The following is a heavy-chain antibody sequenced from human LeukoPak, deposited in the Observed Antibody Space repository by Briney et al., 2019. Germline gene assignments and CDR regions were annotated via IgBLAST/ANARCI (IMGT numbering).Heavy chain of an antibody. CDR2: INPNSGGT. CDR1: GYTFTGYY. J-gene: IGHJ4*02. D-gene: IGHD6-6*01. V-gene: IGHV1-2*02. Sequence: GASVKVSCKASGYTFTGYYMQWVRQAPGQGLGWMGGINPNSGGTNYAQKFQGRAHMTSDTSISTAYMELTRLRSDDTAVYYCARGGGIAARPVDYWGQGTLVTVSS. CDR3: ARGGGIAARPVDY.